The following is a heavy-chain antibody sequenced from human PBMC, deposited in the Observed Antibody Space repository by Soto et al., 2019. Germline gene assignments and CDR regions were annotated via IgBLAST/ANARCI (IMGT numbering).Heavy chain of an antibody. CDR2: ISGSGGTT. J-gene: IGHJ4*02. D-gene: IGHD4-17*01. CDR3: AKVYGAVGSEY. V-gene: IGHV3-23*01. CDR1: GFTFSSYS. Sequence: EVQLLESGGGLVQPGGSLRLSCAASGFTFSSYSMSWVRQAPGKGLEWVSAISGSGGTTYSADSEKGLFTFSRDNSKTPLHLKKSILGDETTAFYCWAKVYGAVGSEYWGQGTLVTVSS.